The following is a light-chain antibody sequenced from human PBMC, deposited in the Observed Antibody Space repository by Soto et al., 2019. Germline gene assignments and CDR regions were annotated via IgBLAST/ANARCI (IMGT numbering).Light chain of an antibody. V-gene: IGKV3-20*01. CDR1: QSVSSRY. J-gene: IGKJ1*01. CDR2: AAS. Sequence: MVLTQSPGTLPLSPGERATLSCRASQSVSSRYLAWYQQKPGQAHRLLSYAASSRATGIPDRFSGSRSGTYCSLTIGSLELEDFAVYFCEEYGSSPRTFGQGTKVEIK. CDR3: EEYGSSPRT.